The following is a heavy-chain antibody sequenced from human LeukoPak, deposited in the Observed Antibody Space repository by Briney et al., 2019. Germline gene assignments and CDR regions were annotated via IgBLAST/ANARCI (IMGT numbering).Heavy chain of an antibody. Sequence: SETLPISCTVSGGSISSYYWSWIRQPAGKGLEWIGRIYTSGSTNYNPSLKSRVTISVDKSKNQFSLRLSSVTAADTAVYYCASSTTPSTYYYYYYMDVWSKGCSATVSS. J-gene: IGHJ6*03. CDR2: IYTSGST. CDR3: ASSTTPSTYYYYYYMDV. D-gene: IGHD4-11*01. CDR1: GGSISSYY. V-gene: IGHV4-4*07.